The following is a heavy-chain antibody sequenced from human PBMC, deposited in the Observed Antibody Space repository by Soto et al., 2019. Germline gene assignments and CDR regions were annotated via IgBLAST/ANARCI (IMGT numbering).Heavy chain of an antibody. CDR2: TYYRSKWYN. J-gene: IGHJ6*02. CDR3: ARDQIAVAGTAFYYYYGMDV. CDR1: GDSVSSNSAA. V-gene: IGHV6-1*01. Sequence: PSQTLSLTCAISGDSVSSNSAAWNWIRQSPSRGLEWLGRTYYRSKWYNDYAVSVKSRITINPDTSKNQFSLQLNSVTPEDTAVYYCARDQIAVAGTAFYYYYGMDVWGQGTTVTVSS. D-gene: IGHD6-19*01.